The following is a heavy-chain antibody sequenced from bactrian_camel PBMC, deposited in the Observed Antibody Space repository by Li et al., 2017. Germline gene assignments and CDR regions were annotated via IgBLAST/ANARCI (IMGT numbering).Heavy chain of an antibody. CDR1: GFTSSSYG. CDR2: INSGGEST. D-gene: IGHD6*01. J-gene: IGHJ4*01. V-gene: IGHV3S40*01. CDR3: AQGGSWGGYNY. Sequence: DVQLVESGGGLVQPGGSLRLSCAASGFTSSSYGMGWVRQAPRKGLEWVSGINSGGESTHYADSVKGRFTISRDNTKSTVYLQLNSLKTEDMAMYYCAQGGSWGGYNYWGQGTQVTVS.